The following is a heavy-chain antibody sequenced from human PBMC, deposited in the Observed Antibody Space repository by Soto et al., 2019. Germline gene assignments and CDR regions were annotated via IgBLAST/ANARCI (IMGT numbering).Heavy chain of an antibody. CDR3: ARHPPEWDFWFPNYYMDV. V-gene: IGHV4-59*08. J-gene: IGHJ6*03. Sequence: SETLSLTCTVSGGSISSYYWSWIRQPPGKGLEWIGYIYYSGSTNYNPSLKSRVTISVHTSKNQFSLKLSSVTAADTAVYYCARHPPEWDFWFPNYYMDVWGKGTTVTVSS. D-gene: IGHD3-3*01. CDR2: IYYSGST. CDR1: GGSISSYY.